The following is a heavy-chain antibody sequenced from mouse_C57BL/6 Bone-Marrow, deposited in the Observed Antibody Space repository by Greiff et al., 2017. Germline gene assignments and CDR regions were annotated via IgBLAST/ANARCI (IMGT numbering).Heavy chain of an antibody. CDR1: GYAFSSSW. CDR3: ASTVGDY. J-gene: IGHJ2*01. Sequence: QVQLQQSGPELVKPGASVKISCKASGYAFSSSWMNWVKQRPGKGLEWIGRIYPGDGDTNYNGKFTGKATLTADKSSSTAYMQLSSLTSEDSAVYFCASTVGDYWGQGTTLTVSS. CDR2: IYPGDGDT. V-gene: IGHV1-82*01. D-gene: IGHD1-1*01.